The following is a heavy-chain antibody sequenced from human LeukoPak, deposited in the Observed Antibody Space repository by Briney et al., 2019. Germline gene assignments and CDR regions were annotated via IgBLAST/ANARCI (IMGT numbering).Heavy chain of an antibody. CDR2: ISSSGTTI. CDR3: ARPSVGGVIDDMDV. J-gene: IGHJ6*02. V-gene: IGHV3-48*03. D-gene: IGHD3-16*01. Sequence: GGSLRLSCAASGFTFSSFEMNWVRQAPGKGLEWVSYISSSGTTIYYADSVRGRFTISRDNAKNSVYLQMNSLRAEDTAVYYCARPSVGGVIDDMDVWGQGTTVTVSS. CDR1: GFTFSSFE.